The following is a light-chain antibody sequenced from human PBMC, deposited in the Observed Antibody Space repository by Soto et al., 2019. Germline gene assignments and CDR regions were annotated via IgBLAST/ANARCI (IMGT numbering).Light chain of an antibody. CDR1: QSVSSY. V-gene: IGKV3-11*01. CDR3: QQRSNWPPIT. CDR2: DAS. Sequence: EIVLTQSPVTLSLSPGERATLSCRASQSVSSYLAWYQQKPGQAPRLLIYDASNRATGIPARFSGSGSWTDFTLTIDNLEPEDFAVYYCQQRSNWPPITFGQGTRLEIK. J-gene: IGKJ5*01.